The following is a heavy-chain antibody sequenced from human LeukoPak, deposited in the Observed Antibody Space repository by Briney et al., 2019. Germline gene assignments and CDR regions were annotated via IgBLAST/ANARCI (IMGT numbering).Heavy chain of an antibody. V-gene: IGHV4-39*07. CDR2: IYYSGST. Sequence: PSETLSLTCTVSGGSISSSSYYWGWIRQPPGKGLEWIGSIYYSGSTYYNPSPKSRVTISVDTSKNQFSLKLSSVTAADTAVYYCASRGRRIAAFDYWGQGTLVTVSS. J-gene: IGHJ4*02. CDR3: ASRGRRIAAFDY. CDR1: GGSISSSSYY. D-gene: IGHD6-13*01.